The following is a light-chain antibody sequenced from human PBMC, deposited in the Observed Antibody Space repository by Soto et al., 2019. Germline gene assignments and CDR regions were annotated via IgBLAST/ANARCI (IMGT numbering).Light chain of an antibody. CDR3: MQPLQTPKT. J-gene: IGKJ2*01. CDR1: QSLLYSNGYNY. CDR2: LGS. V-gene: IGKV2-28*01. Sequence: DIVMTQSPLSLPVTPGEPASISCRSSQSLLYSNGYNYLDWYLQKPGQSPQLLIYLGSNRASGVPERFSGRGSGTDFTLKISRVDADDVGVYYCMQPLQTPKTFGQGTKLEIK.